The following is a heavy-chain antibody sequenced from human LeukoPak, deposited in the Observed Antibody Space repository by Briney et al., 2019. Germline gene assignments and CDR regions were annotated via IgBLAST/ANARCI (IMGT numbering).Heavy chain of an antibody. V-gene: IGHV4-30-4*08. Sequence: SETLSLTCTVSGGSISSGDYYWSWIRQPPGKGLEWIGYIYHSGSTYYNPSLKSRVTISVDTSKNQFSLKLSSVTAADTAVYYCAKANSSGWYGDAFDIWGQGTMVTVSS. CDR1: GGSISSGDYY. CDR3: AKANSSGWYGDAFDI. D-gene: IGHD6-19*01. J-gene: IGHJ3*02. CDR2: IYHSGST.